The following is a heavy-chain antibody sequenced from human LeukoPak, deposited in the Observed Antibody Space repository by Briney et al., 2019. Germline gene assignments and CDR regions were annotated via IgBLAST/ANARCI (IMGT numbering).Heavy chain of an antibody. CDR2: IYYSGST. CDR3: ARDTRTTSHYYYYGMDV. V-gene: IGHV4-61*01. D-gene: IGHD1-1*01. CDR1: GGSVSSGSYY. Sequence: PSETLSLTCTVSGGSVSSGSYYWHWIRQPPGRGLEWIGYIYYSGSTNYNPSLKSRVTISVDTSKNQFSLRLSSVTAADTAVYYCARDTRTTSHYYYYGMDVWGQGTTVTVSS. J-gene: IGHJ6*02.